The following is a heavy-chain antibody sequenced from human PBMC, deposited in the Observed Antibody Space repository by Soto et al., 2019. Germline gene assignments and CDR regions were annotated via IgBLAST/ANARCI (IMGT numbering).Heavy chain of an antibody. CDR1: GFTFSNAW. J-gene: IGHJ6*02. CDR3: TTSVRGGSRYLPYGMDV. Sequence: PGGSLRLSCAASGFTFSNAWMSWVRQAPGKGLEWVGRIKSKTDGGTTDYAAPVKGRFTISRDDSKNTLYLQMTSLKTEDTAVYYCTTSVRGGSRYLPYGMDVWGQGTTVTVSS. V-gene: IGHV3-15*01. D-gene: IGHD2-15*01. CDR2: IKSKTDGGTT.